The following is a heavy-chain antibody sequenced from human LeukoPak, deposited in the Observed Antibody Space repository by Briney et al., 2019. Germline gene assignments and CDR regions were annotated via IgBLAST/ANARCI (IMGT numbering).Heavy chain of an antibody. CDR3: ARDLSKGIAAAVDY. CDR2: IIPILGIA. Sequence: SVKVSCKASGSTFSSYAISWVRQAPGQGLEWMGRIIPILGIANYAQKFQGRVTITAGKSTSTAYMELSSLRSEDTAVYYCARDLSKGIAAAVDYWGQGTLVTVSS. D-gene: IGHD6-13*01. J-gene: IGHJ4*02. CDR1: GSTFSSYA. V-gene: IGHV1-69*04.